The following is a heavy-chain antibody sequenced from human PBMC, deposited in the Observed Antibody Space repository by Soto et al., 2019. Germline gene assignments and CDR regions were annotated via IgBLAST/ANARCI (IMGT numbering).Heavy chain of an antibody. Sequence: EVELLESGGGLSPPGGSLRLSCAASGFIFRSTAMAWVRQAPGKGLEWVSHISGSGVSTYFSDSVKGRFTISRDNSNNTLDLQMNSLRAEDTAVYFCAAVMGSDYDYVWGSLTFDDWGQGTLVTVSS. V-gene: IGHV3-23*01. CDR2: ISGSGVST. J-gene: IGHJ4*02. CDR1: GFIFRSTA. CDR3: AAVMGSDYDYVWGSLTFDD. D-gene: IGHD3-16*01.